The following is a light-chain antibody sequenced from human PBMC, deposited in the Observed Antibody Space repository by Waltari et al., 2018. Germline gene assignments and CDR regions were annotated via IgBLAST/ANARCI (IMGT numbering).Light chain of an antibody. CDR2: DAS. J-gene: IGKJ2*01. V-gene: IGKV3-11*01. Sequence: EIVLTQSPATLSLSPGERATLSCRASQRVSSYLAWYQQKPGQAPRLLIYDASNRATGIPARFSGSGSWTDFALTIISLEPEDFAVYYCQQRSNWPPGYTFGQGTKLEI. CDR1: QRVSSY. CDR3: QQRSNWPPGYT.